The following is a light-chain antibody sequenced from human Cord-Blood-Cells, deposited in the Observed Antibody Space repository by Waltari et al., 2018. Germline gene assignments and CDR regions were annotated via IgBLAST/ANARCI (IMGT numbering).Light chain of an antibody. CDR2: WAS. Sequence: DIVMTQSPDSLAVSLGERATINCKSSQSVLYSSNNKNYLAWYQQKPGQPPKLLIYWASTRESGVPDRFSGIVSGTDFTLTISSLQAEDVAVYYCQQYYSTPITFGQGTRLEIK. V-gene: IGKV4-1*01. CDR1: QSVLYSSNNKNY. J-gene: IGKJ5*01. CDR3: QQYYSTPIT.